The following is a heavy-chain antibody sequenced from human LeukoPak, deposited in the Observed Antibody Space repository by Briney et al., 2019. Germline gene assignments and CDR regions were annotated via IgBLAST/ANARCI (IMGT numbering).Heavy chain of an antibody. CDR2: IGGSGGST. J-gene: IGHJ4*02. CDR1: GFPFSSYA. V-gene: IGHV3-23*01. CDR3: ALPYYYDSTGYYCFDY. Sequence: PGGSLRLSCAASGFPFSSYAMSWVRQAPGKGLEWVSAIGGSGGSTYYADSVKGRFTISRDNSENTLYLQMHSLRAVGTAVYYCALPYYYDSTGYYCFDYWGQGTLVTVSS. D-gene: IGHD3-22*01.